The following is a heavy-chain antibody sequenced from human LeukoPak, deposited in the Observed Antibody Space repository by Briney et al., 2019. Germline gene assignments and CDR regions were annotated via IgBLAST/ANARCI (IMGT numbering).Heavy chain of an antibody. CDR2: INPKTGGT. D-gene: IGHD1-26*01. V-gene: IGHV1-2*06. Sequence: ASVKVSCKASGYTFTGYFMNWVRQAPGQGPEWMGRINPKTGGTNYAQKFQGRVTMTRDTSITTGYMELSRLRSDDTAVYYCARVGNGLNDAFDMWGQGTLVTVSS. J-gene: IGHJ3*02. CDR3: ARVGNGLNDAFDM. CDR1: GYTFTGYF.